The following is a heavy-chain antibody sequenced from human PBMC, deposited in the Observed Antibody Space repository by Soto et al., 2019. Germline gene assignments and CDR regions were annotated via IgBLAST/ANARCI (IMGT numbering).Heavy chain of an antibody. Sequence: SETLSLTCTVSGGSISSSSYYWGWIRQPPGKGLEWIGSIYYSGSTYYNPSLKSRVTISVDTSKNQFSLKLSSVTAADTAVYYCARVIVVVPAAITRRGGMDVWGQGTTVTVSS. D-gene: IGHD2-2*01. CDR1: GGSISSSSYY. V-gene: IGHV4-39*07. CDR3: ARVIVVVPAAITRRGGMDV. CDR2: IYYSGST. J-gene: IGHJ6*02.